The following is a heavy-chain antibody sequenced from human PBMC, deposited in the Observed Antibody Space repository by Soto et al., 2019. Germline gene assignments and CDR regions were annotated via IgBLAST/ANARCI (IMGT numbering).Heavy chain of an antibody. CDR2: ISYDGSNK. CDR1: GFTFSSYG. CDR3: AKDSYDFWSGYYYYYMDV. V-gene: IGHV3-30*18. Sequence: GGSLRLSCAASGFTFSSYGMHWVRQAPGKGLEWVAVISYDGSNKYYADSVKGRFTISRDNSKNTLYLQMNSLRAEDTAVYYCAKDSYDFWSGYYYYYMDVWGKGTTVTVSS. J-gene: IGHJ6*03. D-gene: IGHD3-3*01.